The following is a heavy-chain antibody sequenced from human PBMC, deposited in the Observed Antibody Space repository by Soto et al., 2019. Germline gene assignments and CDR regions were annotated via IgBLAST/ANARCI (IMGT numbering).Heavy chain of an antibody. Sequence: SVKVSCKASGGTFSSYTISWVRLAPGQGLEWMGRITPILGIANYAQKFQGRVTITADKSTSTAYMELSSLRSEDTAVYYCARIYYYGSGNHYYGMDVWGQGTTVTVSS. CDR2: ITPILGIA. V-gene: IGHV1-69*02. J-gene: IGHJ6*02. CDR3: ARIYYYGSGNHYYGMDV. CDR1: GGTFSSYT. D-gene: IGHD3-10*01.